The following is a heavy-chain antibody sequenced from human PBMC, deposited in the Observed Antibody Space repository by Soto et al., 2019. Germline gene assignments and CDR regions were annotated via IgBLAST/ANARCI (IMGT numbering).Heavy chain of an antibody. J-gene: IGHJ6*02. V-gene: IGHV1-3*01. CDR1: RYTFTRYA. D-gene: IGHD2-2*01. CDR2: INAGNGNT. Sequence: ASVKVSCKAFRYTFTRYAIHWVRQAPGQRLEWMGWINAGNGNTKYSQKFQGRVTITRDTSASTAYMELSSLRSEDTAVYYCASSYCISTSCPPYYGMDVWGQGTTVTVSS. CDR3: ASSYCISTSCPPYYGMDV.